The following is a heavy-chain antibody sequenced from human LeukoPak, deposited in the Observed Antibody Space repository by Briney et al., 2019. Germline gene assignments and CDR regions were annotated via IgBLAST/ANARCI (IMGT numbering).Heavy chain of an antibody. CDR1: GGSISSGGYY. Sequence: SETLSLTCTVSGGSISSGGYYWSWIRQHPGKGLEWIGYIYYSGSTYYNPSLKSRVTISVDTSKNQFSLKLSSVTAADTAVYYCARAYGYCSSTSCYGGWFDPWGQGTLVTVSS. D-gene: IGHD2-2*01. V-gene: IGHV4-31*03. J-gene: IGHJ5*02. CDR2: IYYSGST. CDR3: ARAYGYCSSTSCYGGWFDP.